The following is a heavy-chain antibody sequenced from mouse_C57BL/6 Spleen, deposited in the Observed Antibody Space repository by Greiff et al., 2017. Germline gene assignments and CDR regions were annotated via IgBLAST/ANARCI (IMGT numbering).Heavy chain of an antibody. CDR1: GYAFSSSW. D-gene: IGHD2-1*01. CDR3: AGSYGNYFFDY. CDR2: IYPGDGDT. V-gene: IGHV1-82*01. Sequence: QVQLQQSGPELVKPGASVKISCKASGYAFSSSWMNWVKQRPGKGLEWIGRIYPGDGDTNYNGKFKGKATLTADKSSSTAYMQLSSLTSEDSAVYFCAGSYGNYFFDYWGQGTTLTVSS. J-gene: IGHJ2*01.